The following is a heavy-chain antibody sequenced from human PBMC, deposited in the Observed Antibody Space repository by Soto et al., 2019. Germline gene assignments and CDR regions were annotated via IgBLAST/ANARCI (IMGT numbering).Heavy chain of an antibody. CDR1: EGTFNSYA. CDR3: ASGASRWDPYFFDS. D-gene: IGHD6-13*01. J-gene: IGHJ4*02. V-gene: IGHV1-69*01. CDR2: IIPYYNTL. Sequence: QAQVVQSGAEVRKPGSSVKLSCKASEGTFNSYAIAWVRQAPGQGLEWMGGIIPYYNTLNYAQKFQDRVTNTADDSTNTVYMELSSLRSDDTAVYFCASGASRWDPYFFDSWAQGTLVTVSS.